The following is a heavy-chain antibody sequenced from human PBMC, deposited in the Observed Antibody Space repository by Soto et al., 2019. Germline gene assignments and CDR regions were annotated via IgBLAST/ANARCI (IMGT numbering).Heavy chain of an antibody. V-gene: IGHV4-39*01. CDR1: GGSISSSSYY. CDR2: IYYSGST. J-gene: IGHJ6*02. CDR3: AYYSGYENYYYYYGMDV. D-gene: IGHD5-12*01. Sequence: QLQLQESGPGLVKPSETLSLTCTVSGGSISSSSYYWGWIRQPPGKGLEWIGSIYYSGSTYYNPSLKSRVTISVDTSKNQFSLKLSSVTAADTAVYYCAYYSGYENYYYYYGMDVWGQGTTVTVSS.